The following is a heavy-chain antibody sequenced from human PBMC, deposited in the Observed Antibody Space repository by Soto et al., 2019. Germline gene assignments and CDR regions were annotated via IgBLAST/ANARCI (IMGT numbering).Heavy chain of an antibody. Sequence: EAQLLESGGTLVQPGGSLRLSCAASGFTFSSYAMTWVRQAPGKGLEWVSTIDNSGGITYYADSVKGRFTISRDNSKNTVYLQMNSLRAEDTAVYYCAKDTFDTAMGKTDFWGRGSLVTVSS. V-gene: IGHV3-23*01. CDR3: AKDTFDTAMGKTDF. J-gene: IGHJ4*02. CDR1: GFTFSSYA. D-gene: IGHD5-18*01. CDR2: IDNSGGIT.